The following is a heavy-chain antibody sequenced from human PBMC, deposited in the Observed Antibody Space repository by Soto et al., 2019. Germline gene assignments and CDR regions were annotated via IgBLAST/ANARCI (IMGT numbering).Heavy chain of an antibody. CDR1: GGSISSYY. CDR3: ARRYGSSFDY. Sequence: SETLSLTCTVSGGSISSYYWSWIRQPPGKGLEWIGYIYYSGSTNYNPSLKSRVTISVDTSKNQFSLKLSSVTAADTAGYYRARRYGSSFDYWGQGTLVTVSS. CDR2: IYYSGST. D-gene: IGHD3-10*01. J-gene: IGHJ4*02. V-gene: IGHV4-59*08.